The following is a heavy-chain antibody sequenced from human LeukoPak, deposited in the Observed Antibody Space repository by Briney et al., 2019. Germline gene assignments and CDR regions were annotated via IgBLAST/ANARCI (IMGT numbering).Heavy chain of an antibody. D-gene: IGHD6-19*01. V-gene: IGHV4-34*01. CDR2: INQSGST. Sequence: SETLSLTCAVYGGSLSGYYWTWIRQPPGKGLEWIGEINQSGSTNYNPSLKSRVTISIDASKNQFSLNLSSVTAADTAVYYCPRVAGIPHPSDVWGKGTTVTVSS. J-gene: IGHJ6*04. CDR3: PRVAGIPHPSDV. CDR1: GGSLSGYY.